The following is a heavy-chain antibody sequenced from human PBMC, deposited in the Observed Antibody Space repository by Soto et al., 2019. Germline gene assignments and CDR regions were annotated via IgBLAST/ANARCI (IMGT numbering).Heavy chain of an antibody. V-gene: IGHV1-2*02. J-gene: IGHJ3*02. D-gene: IGHD3-3*01. CDR2: INPTSGGT. CDR3: ATDKRYYVTGAFDI. Sequence: ASLKDSCRASGYTFTGYYMHCVRQAPRQEREWMGWINPTSGGTNYSQKFQGRVTITRDTSISTAYMELSRLGSADTAVYYCATDKRYYVTGAFDIWGQGTMATVSS. CDR1: GYTFTGYY.